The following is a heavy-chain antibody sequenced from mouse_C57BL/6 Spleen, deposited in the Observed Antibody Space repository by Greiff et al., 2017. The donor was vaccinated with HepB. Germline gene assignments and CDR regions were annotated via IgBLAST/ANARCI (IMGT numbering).Heavy chain of an antibody. CDR1: GFTFSDYY. CDR3: AREGGRDYGNYYPFDY. V-gene: IGHV5-16*01. D-gene: IGHD2-1*01. J-gene: IGHJ2*01. CDR2: INYDGSST. Sequence: EVKLMESEGGLVQPGSSMKLSCTASGFTFSDYYMAWVRQVPEKGLEWVANINYDGSSTYYLDSLKSRFIISRDNAKNILYLQMSSLKSEDTATYYCAREGGRDYGNYYPFDYWGQGTTLTVSS.